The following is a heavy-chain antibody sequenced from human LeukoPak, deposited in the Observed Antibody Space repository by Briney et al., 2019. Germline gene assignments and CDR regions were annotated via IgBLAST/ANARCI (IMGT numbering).Heavy chain of an antibody. CDR3: ARAPIVGAKGPLDY. CDR2: INSDGSST. V-gene: IGHV3-74*01. D-gene: IGHD1-26*01. J-gene: IGHJ4*02. CDR1: GFTFSSYV. Sequence: PGGSLRLSCTASGFTFSSYVMSWVRQAPGKGLVWVSRINSDGSSTSYADSVKGRFTISRDNAKNTLYLQMNSLRAEDTAVYYCARAPIVGAKGPLDYWGQGTLVTVSS.